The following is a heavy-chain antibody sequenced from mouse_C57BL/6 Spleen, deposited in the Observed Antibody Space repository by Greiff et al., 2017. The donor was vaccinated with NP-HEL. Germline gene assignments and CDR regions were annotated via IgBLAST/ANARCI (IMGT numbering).Heavy chain of an antibody. CDR1: GYTFTDYN. J-gene: IGHJ3*01. CDR2: INPNNGGT. CDR3: ARFDGRFAY. Sequence: EVQLQQSGPELVKPGASVKIPCKASGYTFTDYNMDWVKQSHGKSLEWIGDINPNNGGTIYNQKFKGKATLTVDKSSSTAYMELRSLTSEDTAVYYCARFDGRFAYWGQGTLVTVSA. D-gene: IGHD2-3*01. V-gene: IGHV1-18*01.